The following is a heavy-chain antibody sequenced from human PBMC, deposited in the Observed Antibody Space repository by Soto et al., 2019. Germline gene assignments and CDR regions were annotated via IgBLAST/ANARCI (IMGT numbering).Heavy chain of an antibody. CDR3: ARNSRGIVVVPGLSYYYYYMDV. D-gene: IGHD2-2*01. V-gene: IGHV4-59*01. J-gene: IGHJ6*03. CDR1: GGSISSYY. Sequence: SATLSLTCTVSGGSISSYYWSWIRQPPGKGLEWIGYIYYSGSTNYNPSLKSRVTISVDTSKNQFSLKLSSVTAADTAVYYCARNSRGIVVVPGLSYYYYYMDVWGKGTTVTVSS. CDR2: IYYSGST.